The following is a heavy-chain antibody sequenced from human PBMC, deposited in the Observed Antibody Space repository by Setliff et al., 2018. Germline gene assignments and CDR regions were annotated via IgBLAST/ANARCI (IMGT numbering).Heavy chain of an antibody. CDR1: GFTFSSYN. J-gene: IGHJ6*03. D-gene: IGHD1-26*01. Sequence: GESPKISCAASGFTFSSYNMNWVRQAPGKGLEWVSYISSSSSTIYYADSVKGRFTISRDNAKNSLSLQMNSLRAEDTAVFYCARDPNSGSYWNYYYYMDVWGKGTTVTVSS. CDR3: ARDPNSGSYWNYYYYMDV. V-gene: IGHV3-48*01. CDR2: ISSSSSTI.